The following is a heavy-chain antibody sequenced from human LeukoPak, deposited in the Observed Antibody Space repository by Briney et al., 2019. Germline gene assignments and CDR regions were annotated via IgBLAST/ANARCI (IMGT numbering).Heavy chain of an antibody. Sequence: GGSLRLSCAASGFTFSSYSMNWVRQAPGKGLEWVSYISSSSTIYYADSVKGRFTISRDNAKNSLYLQMNSLSAEDTAVYYCARVRVLLWFGELIHPFDYWGQGTLVTVSS. CDR1: GFTFSSYS. CDR3: ARVRVLLWFGELIHPFDY. D-gene: IGHD3-10*01. V-gene: IGHV3-48*04. CDR2: ISSSSTI. J-gene: IGHJ4*02.